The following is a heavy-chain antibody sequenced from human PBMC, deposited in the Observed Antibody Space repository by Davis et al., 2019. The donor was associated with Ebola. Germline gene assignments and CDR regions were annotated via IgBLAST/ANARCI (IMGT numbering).Heavy chain of an antibody. CDR2: IDWDDDK. J-gene: IGHJ4*02. V-gene: IGHV2-70*11. Sequence: SGPTLVKPTQTLTLTCTFSGFSLSTSGMCVSWIRQPPGKALEWLARIDWDDDKYYSTSLKTRLTISKDTSKNQVVLTMTNMDPVDTATYYCARIASYYDSSGYYLEDYWGQGTLVTVSS. CDR1: GFSLSTSGMC. D-gene: IGHD3-22*01. CDR3: ARIASYYDSSGYYLEDY.